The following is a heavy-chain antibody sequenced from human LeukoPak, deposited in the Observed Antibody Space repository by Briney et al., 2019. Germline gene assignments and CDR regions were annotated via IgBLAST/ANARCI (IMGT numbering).Heavy chain of an antibody. V-gene: IGHV3-64D*06. D-gene: IGHD6-13*01. CDR2: ISSNGGST. CDR3: VTEEQQLDTGY. Sequence: GGSLRLSCSASGFIFSSYAMHWVRQAPGKGPEYVSAISSNGGSTYYADSVKGRFTISRDNSKNTPYLQMSSLRAEDTAVYYCVTEEQQLDTGYWGQGTLVTVSS. J-gene: IGHJ4*02. CDR1: GFIFSSYA.